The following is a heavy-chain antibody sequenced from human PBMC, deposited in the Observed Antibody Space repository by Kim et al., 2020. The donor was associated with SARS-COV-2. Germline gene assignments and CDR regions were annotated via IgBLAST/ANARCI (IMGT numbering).Heavy chain of an antibody. CDR2: GNGNT. Sequence: GNGNTKYSQKFQGRVTITRDTSASTAYMELSSLRSEDTAVYYCARDPQGSWGQGTLVTVSS. J-gene: IGHJ5*02. V-gene: IGHV1-3*01. CDR3: ARDPQGS.